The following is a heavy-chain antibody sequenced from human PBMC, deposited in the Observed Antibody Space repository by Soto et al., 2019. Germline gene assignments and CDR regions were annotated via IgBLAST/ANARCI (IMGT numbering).Heavy chain of an antibody. CDR2: IYYSGRT. V-gene: IGHV4-59*01. Sequence: QVQLQESGPGLVKPSETLSLTCTVSGGSISSYYWSWIRQPPGKGLEWIGYIYYSGRTNYNPSLKSRVDISVDTSKNQFSLKLSSVTAADTAVYYCARVSGYDFWSGYYIHYYYYYMDVWGKGTTVTVSS. J-gene: IGHJ6*03. CDR3: ARVSGYDFWSGYYIHYYYYYMDV. CDR1: GGSISSYY. D-gene: IGHD3-3*01.